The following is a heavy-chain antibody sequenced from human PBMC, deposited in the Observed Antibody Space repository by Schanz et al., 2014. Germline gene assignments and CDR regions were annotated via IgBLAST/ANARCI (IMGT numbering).Heavy chain of an antibody. J-gene: IGHJ6*02. CDR1: GGSISSGGYY. CDR2: IYDGGST. CDR3: ARLVGPSFYYGMDV. Sequence: QVQLQESGPGLVKPSQTLSLTCTVSGGSISSGGYYWSWIRQHPGKGLEWIGYIYDGGSTYYNPSLKSRVTISVDTSKSQFSLRLSSVTAADTAVYYCARLVGPSFYYGMDVWGQGTTVTVSS. V-gene: IGHV4-31*03. D-gene: IGHD2-15*01.